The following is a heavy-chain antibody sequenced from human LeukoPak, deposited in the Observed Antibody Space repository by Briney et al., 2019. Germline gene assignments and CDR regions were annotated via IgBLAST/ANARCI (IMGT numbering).Heavy chain of an antibody. CDR3: ARDLYGSSSGFGN. CDR2: INHSGST. D-gene: IGHD6-6*01. Sequence: PSETLSLTCAVYGGSFSGYYWSWIRQPPGKGLEWIGEINHSGSTNYNPSLKSRVTVSVDTSKNQFSLKLSSVTAADTAVYYCARDLYGSSSGFGNWGQGTLVTVSS. V-gene: IGHV4-34*01. CDR1: GGSFSGYY. J-gene: IGHJ4*02.